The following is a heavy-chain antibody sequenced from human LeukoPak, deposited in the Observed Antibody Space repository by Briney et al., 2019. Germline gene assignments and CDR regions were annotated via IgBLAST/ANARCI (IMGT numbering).Heavy chain of an antibody. CDR1: GFTFSRFA. V-gene: IGHV3-30*18. D-gene: IGHD3-9*01. CDR2: ISFEGRNT. Sequence: GRSLRLSCVVSGFTFSRFAMHWVRQAPGKGLEWVALISFEGRNTYYADSVKGRFTISRDNSENTLYLQMNSLRAEDTAVYYCAKDRLTIFYYFDYWGQGTLVTVSS. J-gene: IGHJ4*02. CDR3: AKDRLTIFYYFDY.